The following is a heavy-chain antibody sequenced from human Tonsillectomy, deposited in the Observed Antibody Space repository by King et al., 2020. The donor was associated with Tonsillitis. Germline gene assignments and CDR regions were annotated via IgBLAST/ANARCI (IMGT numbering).Heavy chain of an antibody. CDR2: IKSKTEGGTT. CDR1: GFSFRNAW. J-gene: IGHJ4*02. CDR3: TTDSSGLVVPAAD. D-gene: IGHD2-2*01. V-gene: IGHV3-15*01. Sequence: VQLVESGGGLVKPGGSLRLSCAASGFSFRNAWMSWVRQAPGKGLEWVGRIKSKTEGGTTDYAAPMKGRLTISRDDSKNTLYLQMNSLKTEYTAVYYCTTDSSGLVVPAADWGQGTLVTVSS.